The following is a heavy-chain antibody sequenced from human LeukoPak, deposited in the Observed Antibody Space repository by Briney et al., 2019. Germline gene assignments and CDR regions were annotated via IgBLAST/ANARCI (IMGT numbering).Heavy chain of an antibody. J-gene: IGHJ6*02. CDR1: GGSISSDY. V-gene: IGHV4-39*02. CDR2: IDYRGFP. D-gene: IGHD5-24*01. Sequence: PSETLSLTCTVSGGSISSDYWGWIRHPPGKGLEWIGSIDYRGFPYYNPSLKSRVTISGDTSKNHFSLKVSYVPAADTAVYYCARRDTGFYYQSYVMDVWGQGTTVTVSS. CDR3: ARRDTGFYYQSYVMDV.